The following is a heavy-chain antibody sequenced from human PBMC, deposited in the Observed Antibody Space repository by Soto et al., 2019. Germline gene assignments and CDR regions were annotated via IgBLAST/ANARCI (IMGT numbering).Heavy chain of an antibody. CDR2: ISGSGGST. J-gene: IGHJ6*03. Sequence: GGSLRLSCAASGFTFSSYAMSWVHQAPGKGLEWVSAISGSGGSTYYADSVKGRFTISRDNSKNTLYLQMNSLRAEDTAVYYCAKPPLGLWFGELLDPNYYYYMDVWGKGTTVTVSS. CDR3: AKPPLGLWFGELLDPNYYYYMDV. D-gene: IGHD3-10*01. CDR1: GFTFSSYA. V-gene: IGHV3-23*01.